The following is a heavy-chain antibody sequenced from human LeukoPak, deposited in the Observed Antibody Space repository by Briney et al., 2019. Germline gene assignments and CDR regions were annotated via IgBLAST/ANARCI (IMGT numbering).Heavy chain of an antibody. CDR1: GFTFSSYA. D-gene: IGHD5-18*01. V-gene: IGHV3-64*01. J-gene: IGHJ4*02. Sequence: GGSLRLSCAASGFTFSSYAMHWVRQAPGKGLEYVSAISSNGGSTYYANSVKGRFTISGDNSKNTLYLQMGSLRAEDTAVYYCARDARIQLWSYFDYWGQGTLVTVSS. CDR2: ISSNGGST. CDR3: ARDARIQLWSYFDY.